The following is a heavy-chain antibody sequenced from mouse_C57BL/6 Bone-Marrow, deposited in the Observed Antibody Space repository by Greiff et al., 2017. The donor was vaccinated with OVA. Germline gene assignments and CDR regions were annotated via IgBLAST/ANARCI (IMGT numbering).Heavy chain of an antibody. Sequence: EVKLMESGGGLVKPGGSLKLSCAASGFTFSDYGMHWVRQAPEKGLEWVAYISSGSSTIYYADTVKGRFTISRANAKNTLFLQMTSRRSEDTSMYYCAITTVVARGYFDYWGKGTTLTVSS. CDR1: GFTFSDYG. V-gene: IGHV5-17*01. J-gene: IGHJ2*01. D-gene: IGHD1-1*01. CDR2: ISSGSSTI. CDR3: AITTVVARGYFDY.